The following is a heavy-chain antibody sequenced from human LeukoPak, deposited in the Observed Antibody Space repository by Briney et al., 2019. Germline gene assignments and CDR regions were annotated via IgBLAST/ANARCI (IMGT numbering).Heavy chain of an antibody. V-gene: IGHV1-69*04. D-gene: IGHD2-2*01. J-gene: IGHJ3*02. CDR1: GYTFTGYY. CDR3: ARDASQVVPAAIDI. CDR2: IIPILGIA. Sequence: ASVKVSCKASGYTFTGYYMHWVRQAPGQGLEWMGRIIPILGIANYAQKFQGRVTITADKSTSTAYTELSSLRSEDTAVYYCARDASQVVPAAIDIWGQGTMVTVSS.